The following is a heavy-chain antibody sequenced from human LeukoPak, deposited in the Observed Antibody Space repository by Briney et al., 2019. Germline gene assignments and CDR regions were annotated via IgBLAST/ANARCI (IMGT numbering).Heavy chain of an antibody. Sequence: GGSLRLSCAASGFTFTNYAMTWVRQAPGKGLEWVSAISGSGDSTYYADSVKGRFAISRDNPKNTLYLQMNRLRADDTAVHYCGKSPYYNYQTLDYWGQGTLVTVSS. J-gene: IGHJ4*02. CDR3: GKSPYYNYQTLDY. CDR1: GFTFTNYA. V-gene: IGHV3-23*01. D-gene: IGHD1-20*01. CDR2: ISGSGDST.